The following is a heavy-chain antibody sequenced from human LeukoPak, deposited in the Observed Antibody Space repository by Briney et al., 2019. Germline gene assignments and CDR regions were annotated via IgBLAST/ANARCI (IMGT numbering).Heavy chain of an antibody. V-gene: IGHV3-11*01. Sequence: GGSLRLSCAASGFTFTKYWMSWVRQAPGKGLEWVSYISSSGSTIYYADSVKGRFTISRDNAKNSLYLQMNSLRAEDTALYYCAKDPLSSWPSYFDIWGQGTMVTVSS. CDR1: GFTFTKYW. CDR2: ISSSGSTI. J-gene: IGHJ3*02. CDR3: AKDPLSSWPSYFDI. D-gene: IGHD6-13*01.